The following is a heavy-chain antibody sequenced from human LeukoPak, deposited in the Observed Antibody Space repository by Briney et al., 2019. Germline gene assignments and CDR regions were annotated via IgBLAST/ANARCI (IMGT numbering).Heavy chain of an antibody. CDR1: GYTFTSYD. V-gene: IGHV1-8*01. J-gene: IGHJ3*02. CDR3: ARAMVAYDAFDI. D-gene: IGHD3-10*01. Sequence: ASVKVSCKASGYTFTSYDINWVRQATGQGLEWMGWMNPNSGNTGYAQKFQGRVTMTRNTFISTAYMELSSLRSEDTAVYYCARAMVAYDAFDIWGQGTMVTVSS. CDR2: MNPNSGNT.